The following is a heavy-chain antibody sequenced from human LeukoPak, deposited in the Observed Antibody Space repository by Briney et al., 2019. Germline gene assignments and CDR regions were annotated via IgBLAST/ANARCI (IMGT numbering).Heavy chain of an antibody. Sequence: ASVKVSCKVSGYTLTELSMHWVRQAPGQGLEWMGIINPSGGSTSYAQKFQGRVTMTRDTSTSTVYMELSSLRSEDTAVYYCARGERITMVRGVIIKANYYWGQGTLVTVSS. CDR1: GYTLTELS. V-gene: IGHV1-46*01. J-gene: IGHJ4*02. D-gene: IGHD3-10*01. CDR3: ARGERITMVRGVIIKANYY. CDR2: INPSGGST.